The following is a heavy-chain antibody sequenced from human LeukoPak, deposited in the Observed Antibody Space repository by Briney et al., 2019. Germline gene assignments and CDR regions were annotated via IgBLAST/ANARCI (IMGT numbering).Heavy chain of an antibody. CDR2: INPSGSST. CDR1: GYTFTSYY. CDR3: ARDSTAAGRSASRYYDFWSGYQYYYYYMDV. J-gene: IGHJ6*03. V-gene: IGHV1-46*01. Sequence: ASVKVSCKASGYTFTSYYMHWVRQAPGQGLEWMGIINPSGSSTSYAQKFQGRVTMTRDTSTSKVYMELSSLRSEDTAVYYCARDSTAAGRSASRYYDFWSGYQYYYYYMDVWGKGTTVTVSS. D-gene: IGHD3-3*01.